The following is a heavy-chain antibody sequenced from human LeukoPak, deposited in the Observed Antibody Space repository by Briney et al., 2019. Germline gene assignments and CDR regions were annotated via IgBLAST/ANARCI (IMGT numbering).Heavy chain of an antibody. CDR1: GFTFSGYA. CDR2: ISSRGGTI. V-gene: IGHV3-48*03. Sequence: GGSLRLSCAASGFTFSGYAMNWVRQAPGKGLEWISYISSRGGTIYHADSVKGRFTVSRDNAKNSLYLQMNSLRAEDTAVYYCATQGRSAISGIWGQGTMVTVSS. CDR3: ATQGRSAISGI. D-gene: IGHD3-3*01. J-gene: IGHJ3*02.